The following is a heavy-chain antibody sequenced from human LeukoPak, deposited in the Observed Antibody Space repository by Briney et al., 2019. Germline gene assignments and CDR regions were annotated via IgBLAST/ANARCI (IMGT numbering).Heavy chain of an antibody. CDR1: GGTFSSYA. CDR2: IIPIFGTA. J-gene: IGHJ4*02. Sequence: ASVKVSCKASGGTFSSYAISWVRQAPGQGLEWMGGIIPIFGTANYAQKFQGRVTITTDEATSTAYMELSSLRSEDTAVYYCARGIIAARTYYFDYWGQGTLVTVSS. CDR3: ARGIIAARTYYFDY. V-gene: IGHV1-69*05. D-gene: IGHD6-6*01.